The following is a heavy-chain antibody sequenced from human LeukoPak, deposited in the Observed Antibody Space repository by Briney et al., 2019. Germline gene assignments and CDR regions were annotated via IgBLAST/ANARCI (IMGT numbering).Heavy chain of an antibody. J-gene: IGHJ4*02. D-gene: IGHD1-26*01. CDR2: ISSSSSTI. Sequence: GGSLRLSCAASGFTFSSYSMNWVRQAPGKGLEWVSYISSSSSTIYYADSVKGRFTISRDNAKNSLYLQMNSLRAEDTAVYYCARGGSYYSFDYWGQGTQVTVSS. CDR1: GFTFSSYS. CDR3: ARGGSYYSFDY. V-gene: IGHV3-48*01.